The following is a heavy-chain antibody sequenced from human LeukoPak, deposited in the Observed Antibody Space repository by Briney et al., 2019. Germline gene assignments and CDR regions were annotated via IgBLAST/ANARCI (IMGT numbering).Heavy chain of an antibody. CDR3: TSLTTPNDY. J-gene: IGHJ4*02. D-gene: IGHD3-22*01. CDR2: ISSSGSTI. V-gene: IGHV3-48*03. Sequence: GGSLRLSCAASGFTFSSYEMNWVRQAPGKGLEWVSYISSSGSTIYYADSVKGRFTISRDNAKNSLYLQMNSLKTEDTAVYYCTSLTTPNDYWGQGTLVTVSS. CDR1: GFTFSSYE.